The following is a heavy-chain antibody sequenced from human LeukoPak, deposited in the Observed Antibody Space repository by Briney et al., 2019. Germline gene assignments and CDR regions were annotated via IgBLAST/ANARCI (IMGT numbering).Heavy chain of an antibody. Sequence: SETLSLTCTVSGGSISSYYWSWIRQPAGKGLEWIGRIYTSGSTNYKPSLKSRVTMSVDTSKNQFSLKLSSVTAADTAVYYCARAPRTVYSSSWYGSAFDIWGQGTMVTVSS. CDR3: ARAPRTVYSSSWYGSAFDI. CDR2: IYTSGST. J-gene: IGHJ3*02. D-gene: IGHD6-13*01. V-gene: IGHV4-4*07. CDR1: GGSISSYY.